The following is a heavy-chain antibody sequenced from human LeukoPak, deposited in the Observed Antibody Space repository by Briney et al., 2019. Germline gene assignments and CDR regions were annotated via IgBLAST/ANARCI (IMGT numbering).Heavy chain of an antibody. V-gene: IGHV4-39*01. CDR2: IYYTGST. J-gene: IGHJ4*02. D-gene: IGHD1-26*01. CDR3: ARRGGTGRAFDY. CDR1: GASISGGTYY. Sequence: PSETLSLTCSVSGASISGGTYYWGWIRQPPGKGLEWIGSIYYTGSTYDNPSLKSRVTISVDTSKNQFSLKLSSVTAADTAVYYCARRGGTGRAFDYWGQGTLVTVSS.